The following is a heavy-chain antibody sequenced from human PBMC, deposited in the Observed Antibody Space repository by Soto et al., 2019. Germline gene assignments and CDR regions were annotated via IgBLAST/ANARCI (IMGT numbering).Heavy chain of an antibody. CDR3: ARGSMVRGPTPFDY. CDR2: VYYSGSA. V-gene: IGHV4-59*01. CDR1: GGSIRSYY. Sequence: SETLSVTCNVSGGSIRSYYWNWIRQPPGKTLEWIGDVYYSGSANYNPSLKSRVTISVDMSKNQFSLKLNSVTAADTAVYYCARGSMVRGPTPFDYWGQGTLVTVSS. J-gene: IGHJ4*02. D-gene: IGHD3-10*01.